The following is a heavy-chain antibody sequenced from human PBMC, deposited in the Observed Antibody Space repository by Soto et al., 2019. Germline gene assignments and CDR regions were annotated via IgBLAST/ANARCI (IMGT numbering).Heavy chain of an antibody. Sequence: PGGSLRLSCAASGFTFSGSAMHWVRQASGKGLEWVGRIRSKANSYATAYAASVKGRFTISRDDSKNTAYLQMNSLKTEDTAVYYCTTLNVDIVATIMDYWGQGTLVTVSS. CDR3: TTLNVDIVATIMDY. V-gene: IGHV3-73*01. CDR2: IRSKANSYAT. J-gene: IGHJ4*02. D-gene: IGHD5-12*01. CDR1: GFTFSGSA.